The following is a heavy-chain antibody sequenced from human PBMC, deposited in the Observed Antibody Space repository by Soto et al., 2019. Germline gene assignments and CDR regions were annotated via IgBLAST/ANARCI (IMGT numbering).Heavy chain of an antibody. V-gene: IGHV3-7*01. CDR1: GFAFSTYW. CDR3: ASDPSIVATMGSIYHYYGMAV. CDR2: IKQDGSEK. J-gene: IGHJ6*02. Sequence: PGGSLRLSCAASGFAFSTYWMTWVRQAPGKGLEWVANIKQDGSEKYYVDSVKGRFTISRDNAKNSLYLQMNSLRAEDTAVYYCASDPSIVATMGSIYHYYGMAVWGQGTTVPVSS. D-gene: IGHD5-12*01.